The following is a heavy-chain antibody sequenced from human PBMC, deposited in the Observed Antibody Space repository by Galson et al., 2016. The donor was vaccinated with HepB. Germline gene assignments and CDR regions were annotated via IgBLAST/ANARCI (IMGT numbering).Heavy chain of an antibody. Sequence: SLRLSCAASGFTFSTYAMSWVRQAPGKGLEWVSAITGSDGSTYYADSVKGRFTISRDNSKNTLYVQMNSLRAEDTAIYYCAKVLYSGGFQIFDSWGQGTLVTVSS. CDR2: ITGSDGST. CDR3: AKVLYSGGFQIFDS. D-gene: IGHD5-18*01. V-gene: IGHV3-23*01. J-gene: IGHJ4*02. CDR1: GFTFSTYA.